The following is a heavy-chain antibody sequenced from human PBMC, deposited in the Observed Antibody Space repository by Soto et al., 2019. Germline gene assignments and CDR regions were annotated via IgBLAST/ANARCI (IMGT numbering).Heavy chain of an antibody. CDR3: ARGMVGSSFHFDY. V-gene: IGHV4-34*01. J-gene: IGHJ4*02. Sequence: SETLSLTCAVYGGTFSGYYWSWIRQPPGKGLEWIGEINHSGSTNYNPSLKSRVTISVDTSKNQFSLKLSSVTAADTAVYYCARGMVGSSFHFDYWGQGTLVTVSS. CDR2: INHSGST. D-gene: IGHD6-6*01. CDR1: GGTFSGYY.